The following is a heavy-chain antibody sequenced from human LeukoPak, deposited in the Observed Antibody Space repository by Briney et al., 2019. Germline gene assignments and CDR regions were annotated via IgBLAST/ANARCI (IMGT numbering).Heavy chain of an antibody. CDR1: GGSISSSSYY. V-gene: IGHV4-39*01. D-gene: IGHD3-9*01. CDR2: IYYSGST. J-gene: IGHJ4*02. CDR3: ARRYYDILTGYLADY. Sequence: PSETLSLTCTVSGGSISSSSYYWGWIRQPPGKGLEWIGSIYYSGSTYYNPSLKSRVTISVDTSKNQFSLKLSSVTAADTAVYYCARRYYDILTGYLADYWGQGTLVTVSS.